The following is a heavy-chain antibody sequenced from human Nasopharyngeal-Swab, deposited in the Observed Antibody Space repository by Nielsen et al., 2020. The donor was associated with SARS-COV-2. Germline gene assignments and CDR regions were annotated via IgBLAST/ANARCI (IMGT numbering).Heavy chain of an antibody. V-gene: IGHV4-30-4*01. CDR2: MYYNGNT. J-gene: IGHJ2*01. Sequence: SEILSLTCTLSGGSMSSGDYYWSWIRQPPGKGLEWIGNMYYNGNTYFNPSLKSRVSMTGDTSKTQFSLTLTSVTGADTAVYYCARVYYDSSGNYQIHWHFDLWGPGTLVTVSS. CDR3: ARVYYDSSGNYQIHWHFDL. CDR1: GGSMSSGDYY. D-gene: IGHD3-22*01.